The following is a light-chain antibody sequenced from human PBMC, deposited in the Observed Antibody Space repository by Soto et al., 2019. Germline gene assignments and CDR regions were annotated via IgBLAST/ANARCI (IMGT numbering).Light chain of an antibody. CDR3: QHYNNWPPWT. CDR2: GAS. Sequence: EIVMTQSPATLSVSPGERATLSCRASQSVSSNLAWYQQKPGQAPRLLIYGASPRATSIPARFIGSGSGTEYTLTISSRQSDDFAVYYCQHYNNWPPWTLGQGTKVEIK. J-gene: IGKJ1*01. V-gene: IGKV3-15*01. CDR1: QSVSSN.